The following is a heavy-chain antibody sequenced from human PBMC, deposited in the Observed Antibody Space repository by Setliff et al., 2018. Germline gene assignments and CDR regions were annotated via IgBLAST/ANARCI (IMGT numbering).Heavy chain of an antibody. D-gene: IGHD3-10*01. V-gene: IGHV4-59*08. CDR1: GGSISSDY. CDR2: FYHSASS. J-gene: IGHJ6*03. Sequence: LSLTCNVSGGSISSDYWSWIRQPPGKALEWIGYFYHSASSNYNPSLKGRVTMSADTSKNQLYLSLTSVSVADTAMYYCARSHYYASGNSHYYYMDVWGKGTEVTVS. CDR3: ARSHYYASGNSHYYYMDV.